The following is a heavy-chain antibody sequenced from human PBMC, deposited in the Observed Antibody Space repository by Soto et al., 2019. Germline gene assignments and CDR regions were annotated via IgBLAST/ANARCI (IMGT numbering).Heavy chain of an antibody. CDR3: AREGDRYCSSTSCDTGMDY. V-gene: IGHV3-48*03. CDR1: GFTFSSYE. J-gene: IGHJ4*02. Sequence: EVQLVESGGGLVQPGGSLRLSCAASGFTFSSYEMNWVRQAPGKGLEWVEYLSSSGSTIYYADSVKGRFTISRDNAKNSLDLEMDGLRAVDPAVYYCAREGDRYCSSTSCDTGMDYWGQGTLVTGS. D-gene: IGHD2-2*02. CDR2: LSSSGSTI.